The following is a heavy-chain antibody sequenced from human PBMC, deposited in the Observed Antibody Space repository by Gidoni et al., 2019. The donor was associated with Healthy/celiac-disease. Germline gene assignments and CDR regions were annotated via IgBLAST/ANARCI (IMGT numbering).Heavy chain of an antibody. J-gene: IGHJ6*03. CDR1: GFTFSSYG. CDR2: IWYDGSNK. Sequence: QVQLVASGGGVVQPGRSLRLSCAASGFTFSSYGMHWVRQAPGKGLAWVAVIWYDGSNKYYADSVKGRFTISRDNSKNTLYLQMNSLRAEDTAVYYCARGPYCSSTSCYDYYYYYMDVWGKGTTVTVSS. V-gene: IGHV3-33*01. CDR3: ARGPYCSSTSCYDYYYYYMDV. D-gene: IGHD2-2*01.